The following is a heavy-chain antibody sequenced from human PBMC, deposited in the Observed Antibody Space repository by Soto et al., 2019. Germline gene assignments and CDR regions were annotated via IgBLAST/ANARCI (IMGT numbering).Heavy chain of an antibody. Sequence: GGSLRLSCAASGFTFSDYYMSWIRQAPGKGLEWVSYISSSGSTIYYADSVKGRFTISRDNAKNSLYLQMNSLRAEDTAVYYCARDLAVGYSSSPLFDYWGQGTLVTVSS. CDR2: ISSSGSTI. J-gene: IGHJ4*02. CDR3: ARDLAVGYSSSPLFDY. D-gene: IGHD6-13*01. CDR1: GFTFSDYY. V-gene: IGHV3-11*01.